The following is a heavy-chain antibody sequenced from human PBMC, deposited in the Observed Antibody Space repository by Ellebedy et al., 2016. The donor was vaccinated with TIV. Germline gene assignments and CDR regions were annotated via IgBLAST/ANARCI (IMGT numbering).Heavy chain of an antibody. V-gene: IGHV4-39*07. CDR2: IYYSGTT. Sequence: MPSETLSLTCTVSGGSISSSSFYWGWIRQPPGKGLEWIGNIYYSGTTYYSPSLKSRVTISVDTSKNQFSLNLNSVTAADTAVYYCARVGSEGGGYYLFWGQGTLVTVSS. D-gene: IGHD3-22*01. CDR1: GGSISSSSFY. CDR3: ARVGSEGGGYYLF. J-gene: IGHJ4*02.